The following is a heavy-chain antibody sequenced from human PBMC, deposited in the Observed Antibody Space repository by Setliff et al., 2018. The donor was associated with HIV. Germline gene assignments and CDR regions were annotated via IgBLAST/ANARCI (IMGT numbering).Heavy chain of an antibody. CDR2: INPTGGST. D-gene: IGHD5-12*01. CDR1: GYSFTNHY. CDR3: ASAGAWQRNALDI. Sequence: ASVKVSCKPSGYSFTNHYMHWVRQAPGQGLEWMGVINPTGGSTRNTQKFQGRVDMTRDTSTSTVYMDLCSLRSEDTAVYYCASAGAWQRNALDIWGQGTMVTVSS. V-gene: IGHV1-46*01. J-gene: IGHJ3*02.